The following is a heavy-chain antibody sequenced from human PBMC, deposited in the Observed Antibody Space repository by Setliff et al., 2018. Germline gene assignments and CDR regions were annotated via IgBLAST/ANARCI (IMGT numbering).Heavy chain of an antibody. J-gene: IGHJ6*02. Sequence: SETLSLTCIVSGGSISSSSYYWGWIRQPPGKGLEWIGSIDYSGTIYYNPSLKSRVTISVDTSKNQVSLKLSSVTAADTAVYYCANTPQISYFYGMDVWGQGTTVTVSS. CDR1: GGSISSSSYY. D-gene: IGHD2-15*01. V-gene: IGHV4-39*07. CDR3: ANTPQISYFYGMDV. CDR2: IDYSGTI.